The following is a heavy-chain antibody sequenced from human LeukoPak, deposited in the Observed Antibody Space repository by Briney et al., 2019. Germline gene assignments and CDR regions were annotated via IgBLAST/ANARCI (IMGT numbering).Heavy chain of an antibody. CDR3: AKSHSLEYRGYFDY. V-gene: IGHV3-23*01. J-gene: IGHJ4*02. Sequence: GGSLRLSCAASGFTFSSYAMSWVRQAPGKGLEWVSAVTASAGNTYYADSVKGRFTISRDNSKNTLYLLMNELSAEDTAVYYCAKSHSLEYRGYFDYWGQGTLVTVSS. CDR2: VTASAGNT. CDR1: GFTFSSYA. D-gene: IGHD2/OR15-2a*01.